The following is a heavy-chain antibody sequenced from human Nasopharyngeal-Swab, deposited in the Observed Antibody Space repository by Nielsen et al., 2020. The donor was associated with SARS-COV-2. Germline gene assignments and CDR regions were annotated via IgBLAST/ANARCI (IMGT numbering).Heavy chain of an antibody. D-gene: IGHD1-26*01. J-gene: IGHJ6*03. Sequence: WVRQAPGQGLEWMGWMNPSSGNTGYAQKFQGRVTMTRNTSISTAYMELSSLRSEDTAVYYCARVEAGGEWELLPYYYYYMDVWGKGTTVTVSS. CDR3: ARVEAGGEWELLPYYYYYMDV. CDR2: MNPSSGNT. V-gene: IGHV1-8*01.